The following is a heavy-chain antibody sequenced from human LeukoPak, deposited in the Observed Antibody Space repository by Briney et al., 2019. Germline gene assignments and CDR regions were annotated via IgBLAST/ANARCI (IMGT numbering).Heavy chain of an antibody. CDR1: GVSVSDGNYY. V-gene: IGHV4-61*01. D-gene: IGHD3-10*01. J-gene: IGHJ4*02. Sequence: SETLSLTCTVSGVSVSDGNYYWSWIRQPPGKGLAWIGYMFYAESTKYNPSLNSRVTISVDRSKNQVSLNLTSVTAADTAVYYCASTSNTWLGLPYFDSWGQGTLVTVSA. CDR2: MFYAEST. CDR3: ASTSNTWLGLPYFDS.